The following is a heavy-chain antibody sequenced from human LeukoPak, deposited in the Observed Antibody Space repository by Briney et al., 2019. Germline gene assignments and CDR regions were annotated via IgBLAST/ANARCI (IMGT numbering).Heavy chain of an antibody. CDR3: ARGGRSGWFHY. V-gene: IGHV4-59*12. J-gene: IGHJ4*02. CDR2: IYYSGST. CDR1: VGSINNYY. D-gene: IGHD6-19*01. Sequence: PSETLSLTCTVSVGSINNYYWSWIRQPPGKGLEWIGYIYYSGSTNYNPSLKSRVTISVDTSKNQFSLKLSSVTAADTAVYYCARGGRSGWFHYWGQGTLVTVSS.